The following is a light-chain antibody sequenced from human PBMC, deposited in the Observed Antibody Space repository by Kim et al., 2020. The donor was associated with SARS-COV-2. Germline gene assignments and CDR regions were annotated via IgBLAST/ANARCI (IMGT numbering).Light chain of an antibody. CDR3: QQYISSPRT. V-gene: IGKV3-20*01. CDR1: QSIYKIY. Sequence: SPGERATLSCRASQSIYKIYLAWDQQKGGQAPGVLIYGASNRATGIPDRFSGSGSGTDFTLSISSLESEDFAVYYCQQYISSPRTFGQGTKVDIK. J-gene: IGKJ1*01. CDR2: GAS.